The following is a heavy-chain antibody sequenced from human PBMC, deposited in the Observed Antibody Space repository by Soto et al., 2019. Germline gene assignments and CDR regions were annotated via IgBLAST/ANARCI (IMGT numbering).Heavy chain of an antibody. CDR1: GFSLPATGVG. CDR2: IYWDDDK. V-gene: IGHV2-5*02. Sequence: QITLKESGPTLLKPTQTLTLTCTVSGFSLPATGVGVGWIRQPPGKALKWLAGIYWDDDKRYSPSLNNRVTITRDPSKNHVVLTMTNMDPVDTATYYCARSSAAGTWGWFDPWGQGTVVTVSS. J-gene: IGHJ5*02. CDR3: ARSSAAGTWGWFDP. D-gene: IGHD6-13*01.